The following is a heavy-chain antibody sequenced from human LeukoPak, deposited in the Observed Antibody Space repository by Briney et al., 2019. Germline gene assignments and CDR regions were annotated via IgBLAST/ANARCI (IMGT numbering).Heavy chain of an antibody. J-gene: IGHJ4*02. V-gene: IGHV3-11*04. D-gene: IGHD3-10*01. Sequence: KPGGSLRLSCAASGFTFSDYYMSWIRQAPGKGLEWVSYISSSGSTIYYADSAKGRFTISRDNAKNSLYLQMNSLRAEDTAVYYCARVGAYYGSGSSAYYFDYWGQGTLVTVSS. CDR1: GFTFSDYY. CDR2: ISSSGSTI. CDR3: ARVGAYYGSGSSAYYFDY.